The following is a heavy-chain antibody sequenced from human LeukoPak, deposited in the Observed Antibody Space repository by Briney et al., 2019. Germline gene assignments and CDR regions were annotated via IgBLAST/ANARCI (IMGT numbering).Heavy chain of an antibody. V-gene: IGHV1-18*01. CDR1: GYTFTSYG. CDR2: ISAYNGNT. CDR3: ARDSRMITFGGVIDFDY. Sequence: ASVKVSCKASGYTFTSYGISWVRQAPGQGLEWMGWISAYNGNTNYAQKFQGRVTMTRDTSISTAYMELSRLRSDDTAVYYCARDSRMITFGGVIDFDYWGQGTLVTVSS. J-gene: IGHJ4*02. D-gene: IGHD3-16*02.